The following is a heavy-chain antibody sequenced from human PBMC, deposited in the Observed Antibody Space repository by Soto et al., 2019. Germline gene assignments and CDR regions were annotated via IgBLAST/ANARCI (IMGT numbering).Heavy chain of an antibody. Sequence: GASVKVSCKASGYTFTGYYMHWVRQAPGQGLEWMGWISAYNGNTNYAQKLQGRVTMTTDTSTSTAYMELRSLRSDDTAVYYCARAYVFESVVPAETLYYYYYMDVWGKGTTVTVSS. CDR3: ARAYVFESVVPAETLYYYYYMDV. V-gene: IGHV1-18*04. CDR2: ISAYNGNT. D-gene: IGHD2-2*01. J-gene: IGHJ6*03. CDR1: GYTFTGYY.